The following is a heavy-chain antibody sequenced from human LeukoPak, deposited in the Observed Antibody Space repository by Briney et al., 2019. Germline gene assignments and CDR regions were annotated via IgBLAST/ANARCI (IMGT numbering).Heavy chain of an antibody. CDR2: INPNSGGT. Sequence: ASVKVSCKASGYTFTGHYMHWVRQAPGQGLEWMGRINPNSGGTNYAQKLKGRVTMTTDTSTSTAYMELRSLRSDDTAVYYCARDDRSFTNYYYYYGMDVWGQGTTVTVSS. J-gene: IGHJ6*02. CDR1: GYTFTGHY. V-gene: IGHV1-2*06. CDR3: ARDDRSFTNYYYYYGMDV.